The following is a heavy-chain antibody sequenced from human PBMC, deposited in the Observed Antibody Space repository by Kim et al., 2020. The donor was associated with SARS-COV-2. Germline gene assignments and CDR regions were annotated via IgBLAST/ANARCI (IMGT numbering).Heavy chain of an antibody. Sequence: GGSLRLSCAASGFTFSSYGMHWVRQAPGKGLEWVAVISYDGSNKYYADSVKGRFTISRDNSKNTLYLQMNSLRAEDTAVYYCAKEPNQTIFGVVIQYYYYYGRDVWGQGTTVTVSS. J-gene: IGHJ6*02. CDR2: ISYDGSNK. V-gene: IGHV3-30*18. CDR1: GFTFSSYG. CDR3: AKEPNQTIFGVVIQYYYYYGRDV. D-gene: IGHD3-3*01.